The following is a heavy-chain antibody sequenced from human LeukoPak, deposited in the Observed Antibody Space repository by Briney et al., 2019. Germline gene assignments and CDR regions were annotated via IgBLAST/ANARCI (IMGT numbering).Heavy chain of an antibody. V-gene: IGHV3-7*01. J-gene: IGHJ4*02. CDR1: GFTFSSYW. D-gene: IGHD6-13*01. Sequence: GGSLRLSCAASGFTFSSYWMSWVRQAPGKGLEWVANIKQDGSEKYYVDSVKGRFTISRDNAKNSLYLQMNSLRAEDTAVYYCAREAAGFAYYFDYWGQGTLVTVSS. CDR3: AREAAGFAYYFDY. CDR2: IKQDGSEK.